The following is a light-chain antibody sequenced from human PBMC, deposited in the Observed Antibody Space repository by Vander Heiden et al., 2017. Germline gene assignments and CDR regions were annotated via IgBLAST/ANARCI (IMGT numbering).Light chain of an antibody. V-gene: IGLV2-14*01. J-gene: IGLJ2*01. CDR1: SSDVGGYNY. Sequence: QSALTQPASVSEYPGQSITSSCTGTSSDVGGYNYVSWYQQHPGKAPKLMIYEVSTRPSGVSNRFSGSKSGNTASLTISGLQAEDEADYYCSSYTSSSTLVFGGGTKLTVL. CDR3: SSYTSSSTLV. CDR2: EVS.